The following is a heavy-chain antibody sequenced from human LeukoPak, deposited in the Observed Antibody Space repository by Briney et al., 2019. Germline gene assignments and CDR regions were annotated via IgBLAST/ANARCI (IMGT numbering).Heavy chain of an antibody. Sequence: GGSLRLSCAASGFTFDDYAMHWVRQAPGKGLEWVSGISWNSGSIGYADSVKGRFTISRDNAKNSLYLQMNSLRAEDTALYYCAKDILSWELLPDTGGQGPLVTVSS. V-gene: IGHV3-9*01. CDR3: AKDILSWELLPDT. J-gene: IGHJ4*02. D-gene: IGHD1-26*01. CDR1: GFTFDDYA. CDR2: ISWNSGSI.